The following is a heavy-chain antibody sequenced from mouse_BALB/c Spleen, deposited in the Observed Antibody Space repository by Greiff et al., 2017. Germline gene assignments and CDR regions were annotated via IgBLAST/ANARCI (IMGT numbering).Heavy chain of an antibody. V-gene: IGHV5-6-5*01. Sequence: EVKLMESGGGLVKPGGSLKLSCAASGFTFSSYAMSWVRQTPEKRLEWVASISSGGSTYYPDSLKGRFTISRDNARNILYLQMSSLRSEDTAMYYCARGYGSSYWYFDVWGAGTTVTVSS. CDR2: ISSGGST. CDR1: GFTFSSYA. CDR3: ARGYGSSYWYFDV. J-gene: IGHJ1*01. D-gene: IGHD1-1*01.